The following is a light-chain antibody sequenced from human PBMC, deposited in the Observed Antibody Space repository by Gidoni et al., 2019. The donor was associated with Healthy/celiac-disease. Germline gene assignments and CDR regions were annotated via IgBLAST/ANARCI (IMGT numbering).Light chain of an antibody. V-gene: IGLV3-19*01. Sequence: SSELSQDPAVSVALGQTVRITCQGDSLRSSYARWYQQKPGQAPVLVIYGKNNRPSGIPDRFSGSNSGNTASLTITGAQAEDEADYYCNSRDSSCNHLVFGGGTKLTVL. J-gene: IGLJ2*01. CDR2: GKN. CDR3: NSRDSSCNHLV. CDR1: SLRSSY.